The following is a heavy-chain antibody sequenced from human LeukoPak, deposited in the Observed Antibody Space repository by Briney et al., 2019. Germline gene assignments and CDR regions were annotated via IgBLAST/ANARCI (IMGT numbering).Heavy chain of an antibody. CDR1: GFTFTNYA. D-gene: IGHD2-21*02. CDR2: ISRSGGNA. J-gene: IGHJ4*02. CDR3: ARDVEVCRVGACYWTTFDC. Sequence: GGSLRLSCAASGFTFTNYAMTWVRQAPGRGLEWVSSISRSGGNAYYAKSVDGRFTVSRDSSRDTLFLQMNSLRAEDTAVYYCARDVEVCRVGACYWTTFDCWGQGALVTVS. V-gene: IGHV3-23*01.